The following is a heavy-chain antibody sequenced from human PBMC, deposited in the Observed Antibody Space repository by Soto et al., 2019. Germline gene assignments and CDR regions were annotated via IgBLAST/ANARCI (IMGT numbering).Heavy chain of an antibody. V-gene: IGHV1-46*02. CDR1: GYPLNTYY. CDR3: ARGGGFSPYYYNLDV. Sequence: GSVKGYLKASGYPLNTYYMHSVRQAPGQGPEWMGIINPRGGGTTYAQNFQDRVTMTSDTSSSTVYMELSSLRSEDAAVYYCARGGGFSPYYYNLDVWGQGTTVTVSS. D-gene: IGHD2-15*01. J-gene: IGHJ6*02. CDR2: INPRGGGT.